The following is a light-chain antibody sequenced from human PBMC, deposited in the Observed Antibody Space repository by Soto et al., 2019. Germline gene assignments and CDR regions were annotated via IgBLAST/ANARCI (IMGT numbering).Light chain of an antibody. V-gene: IGLV2-23*01. CDR3: CSCAGSSPWV. CDR2: EGS. J-gene: IGLJ3*02. Sequence: QSALTQPASVSGSPGQSITISCTGTSSDVGSYNLVSWYQQHPGKAPKLMIYEGSKRPSGGSNRFSGSKSGNTASLTSSGLQAEDEADYSCCSCAGSSPWVFGGGTKLTVL. CDR1: SSDVGSYNL.